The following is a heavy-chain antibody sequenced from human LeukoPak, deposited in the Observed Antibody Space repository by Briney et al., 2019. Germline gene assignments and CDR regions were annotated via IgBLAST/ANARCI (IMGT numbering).Heavy chain of an antibody. Sequence: GGSLRLSCAASGFTFSSYWMHWVRQAPGKGLVWVSRINSDGSSTSYADSVKGRFPISRDNAKNTLYLQMNGLRAEDTALYYCARDGKRGYSYGYTDYWGQGTLVTVSS. CDR2: INSDGSST. V-gene: IGHV3-74*01. CDR3: ARDGKRGYSYGYTDY. J-gene: IGHJ4*02. D-gene: IGHD5-18*01. CDR1: GFTFSSYW.